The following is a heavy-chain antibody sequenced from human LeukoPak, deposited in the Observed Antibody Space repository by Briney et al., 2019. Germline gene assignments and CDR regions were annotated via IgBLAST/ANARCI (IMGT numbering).Heavy chain of an antibody. Sequence: GGSLRLSCVASGFTFSSYDIHWVRQATGKGLEWVSGIGSAGDTYYADSVKGRFTITRENGENSLYPQMNSLRAGDTAVYFCARDRRDAYNYYYYGMDVWGQGTTVTVSS. CDR2: IGSAGDT. V-gene: IGHV3-13*01. CDR3: ARDRRDAYNYYYYGMDV. CDR1: GFTFSSYD. D-gene: IGHD5-24*01. J-gene: IGHJ6*02.